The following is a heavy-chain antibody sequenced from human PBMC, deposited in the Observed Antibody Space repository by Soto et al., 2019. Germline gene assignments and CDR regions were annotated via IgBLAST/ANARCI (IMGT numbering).Heavy chain of an antibody. CDR2: IYNSGTT. D-gene: IGHD3-3*01. CDR1: GDSIRSGTYS. Sequence: QVQLQESGPGLVRPSQTLSLTCTVSGDSIRSGTYSWTWIRQHPGKGLEWIGVIYNSGTTYYNPSLKGRVNISSDTSKNQFSLKMSSVTAADTAIYYCARDSSWRGYCDLWGQGTLVTVSS. CDR3: ARDSSWRGYCDL. V-gene: IGHV4-31*03. J-gene: IGHJ4*02.